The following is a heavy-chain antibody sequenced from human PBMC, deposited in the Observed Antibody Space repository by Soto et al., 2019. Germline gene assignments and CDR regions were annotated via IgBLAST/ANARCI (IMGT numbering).Heavy chain of an antibody. CDR3: ARDKITGLFDY. J-gene: IGHJ4*02. CDR2: INHSGST. D-gene: IGHD2-8*02. CDR1: GGSFSGYY. V-gene: IGHV4-34*01. Sequence: QVQLQQWGAGLLKPSETLSLTCAVYGGSFSGYYWTWIRQPPGTGLEWIGEINHSGSTNYNPSLKSQVTISVDPSANQFSLKLTSVTAADTAVYYCARDKITGLFDYWGQGTLVTVSS.